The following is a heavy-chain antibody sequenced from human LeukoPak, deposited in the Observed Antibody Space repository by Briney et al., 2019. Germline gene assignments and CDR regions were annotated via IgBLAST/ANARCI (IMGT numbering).Heavy chain of an antibody. V-gene: IGHV1-18*01. CDR3: ARPMAPTLNWFDP. Sequence: ASVKVSCKASGYTFTSYGISRVRQAPGQGREWMGWISAYNGNTNYAQKLQGRVTMTTDTATSTAYMQLRSLRSDDTAVYYCARPMAPTLNWFDPWGQGTLVTVSS. CDR2: ISAYNGNT. J-gene: IGHJ5*02. D-gene: IGHD3-10*01. CDR1: GYTFTSYG.